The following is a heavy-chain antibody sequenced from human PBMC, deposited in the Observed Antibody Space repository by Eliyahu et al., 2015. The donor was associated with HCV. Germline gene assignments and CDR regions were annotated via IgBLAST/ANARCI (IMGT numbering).Heavy chain of an antibody. D-gene: IGHD1-1*01. CDR3: AKYDDGLDA. V-gene: IGHV3-23*01. Sequence: SCVGFEFLLDDYGMNWVRRPPGKGLQWVAGFSGSGHGPYYADSVKGRFSISKDNSKNTFFLQMNSLRVEDTATYYCAKYDDGLDAWGRGTTVTVS. J-gene: IGHJ6*02. CDR2: FSGSGHGP. CDR1: EFLLDDYG.